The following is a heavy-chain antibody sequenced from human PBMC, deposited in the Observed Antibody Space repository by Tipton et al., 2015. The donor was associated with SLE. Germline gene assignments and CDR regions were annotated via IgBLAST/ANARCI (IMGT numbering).Heavy chain of an antibody. V-gene: IGHV3-7*01. Sequence: SLRLSCAASGFTFSSYWMSWVRQAPGKGLEWVANIKQDGSEKYYVDSVKGRFTISRDNAKNSLYLQMNSLRAEDTAVYYCAREPSTRIALVYYGMDVWGQGTTVTVSS. J-gene: IGHJ6*02. CDR3: AREPSTRIALVYYGMDV. D-gene: IGHD6-13*01. CDR2: IKQDGSEK. CDR1: GFTFSSYW.